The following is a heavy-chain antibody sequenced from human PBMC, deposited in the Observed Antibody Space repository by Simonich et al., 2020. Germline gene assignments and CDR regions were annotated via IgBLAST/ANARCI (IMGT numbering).Heavy chain of an antibody. CDR2: INHRGST. J-gene: IGHJ4*02. Sequence: QVQLQESGPGLVKPSETLSLTCAVSGYSISSGYYWGWIRQPPGKGLEWIGEINHRGSTNYNPSLKSRVTISVDTSKNQFSLKLSSVTAADTAVYYCAREGFSGSYYDYWGQGTLVTVSS. V-gene: IGHV4-38-2*02. CDR3: AREGFSGSYYDY. D-gene: IGHD1-26*01. CDR1: GYSISSGYY.